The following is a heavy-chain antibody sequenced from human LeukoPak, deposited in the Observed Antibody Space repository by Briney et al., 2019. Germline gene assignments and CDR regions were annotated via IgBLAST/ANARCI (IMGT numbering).Heavy chain of an antibody. D-gene: IGHD3-22*01. CDR3: AKDHDYYDSSGYLDY. J-gene: IGHJ4*02. Sequence: GGSLRLSCAASGFTFSSYAMSWVRQAPGEGLEWVSAISGNGGSTYYADSVKGRFTISRDNSKNTLYLQMNSLRAEDTAVYYCAKDHDYYDSSGYLDYWGQGTLVTVSS. V-gene: IGHV3-23*01. CDR2: ISGNGGST. CDR1: GFTFSSYA.